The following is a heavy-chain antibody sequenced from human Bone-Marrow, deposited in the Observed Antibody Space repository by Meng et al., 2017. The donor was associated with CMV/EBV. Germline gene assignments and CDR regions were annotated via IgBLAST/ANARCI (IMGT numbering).Heavy chain of an antibody. CDR1: GFTFSSYW. CDR2: ISSDGSSI. J-gene: IGHJ5*02. CDR3: AIDRIVIVPAATKGFDP. D-gene: IGHD2-2*01. V-gene: IGHV3-74*01. Sequence: GESLKISCAASGFTFSSYWMHWVRQAPGKGLVWVSRISSDGSSISYADSVKGRFTISRDNAKNSLYLQMNSLRAEDTAVYYCAIDRIVIVPAATKGFDPWGQGTLVTVSS.